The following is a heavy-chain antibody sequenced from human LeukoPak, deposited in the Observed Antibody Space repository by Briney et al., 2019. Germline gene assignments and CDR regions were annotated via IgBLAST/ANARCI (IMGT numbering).Heavy chain of an antibody. CDR1: GFTFSNAW. J-gene: IGHJ4*02. V-gene: IGHV3-15*01. CDR3: TTAFDY. Sequence: GGSLRLSCAASGFTFSNAWMSWVRQAPGKGLEWVGRIKSKTDGWTTDYAAPVKGRFTISRDDSKNTLYLQMNSLKTEDTAVYYCTTAFDYWGQGTLVTVSS. CDR2: IKSKTDGWTT.